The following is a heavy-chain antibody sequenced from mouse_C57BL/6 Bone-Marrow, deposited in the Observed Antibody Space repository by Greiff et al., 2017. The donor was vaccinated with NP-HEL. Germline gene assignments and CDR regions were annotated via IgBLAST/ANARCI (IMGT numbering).Heavy chain of an antibody. CDR1: GYTFTSYW. J-gene: IGHJ3*01. V-gene: IGHV1-69*01. Sequence: QVQLQQPGAELVMPGASVKLSCKASGYTFTSYWMHWVKQRPGQGLEWIGEIDPSDSYTNYNQKFKGKSTLTVDKSSSTAYMQLSSLTSEDSAVYYCANRGKGAWFDYWGQGTLVTVSA. CDR2: IDPSDSYT. CDR3: ANRGKGAWFDY.